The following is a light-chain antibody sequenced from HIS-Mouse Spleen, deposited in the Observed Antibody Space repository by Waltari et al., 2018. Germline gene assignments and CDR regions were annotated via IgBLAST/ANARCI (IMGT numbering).Light chain of an antibody. CDR3: AAWDDSLSGYV. V-gene: IGLV1-47*01. CDR1: SPNLGSNY. CDR2: RNN. J-gene: IGLJ1*01. Sequence: QSVLTQPPSASGTPGQRVTIPCSGSSPNLGSNYVYWYQQLPGTAPKPLIYRNNQRPSGVPDRFSGSKSGTSASLAISGLRSEDEADYYCAAWDDSLSGYVFGTGTKVTVL.